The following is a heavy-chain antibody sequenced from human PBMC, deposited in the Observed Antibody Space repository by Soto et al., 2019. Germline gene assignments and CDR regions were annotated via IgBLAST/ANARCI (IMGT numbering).Heavy chain of an antibody. J-gene: IGHJ3*02. CDR2: LYSVGST. D-gene: IGHD1-26*01. Sequence: GGSLRLSCAASGFSVSNNYMTWVRQAPGKGLEWLSMLYSVGSTYYADSVKGRFTVSRDNSRNTLFLQMNSLRDDDTGVYYCARARMRKWEIRGDAFDIWGQGTMVTVSS. V-gene: IGHV3-53*01. CDR3: ARARMRKWEIRGDAFDI. CDR1: GFSVSNNY.